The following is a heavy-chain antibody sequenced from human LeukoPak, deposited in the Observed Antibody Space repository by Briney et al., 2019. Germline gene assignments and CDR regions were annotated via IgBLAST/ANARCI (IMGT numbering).Heavy chain of an antibody. CDR3: ARDSAPGDTYGLLGIDS. CDR2: ISPNSGGT. V-gene: IGHV1-2*02. CDR1: GYTFTGYY. Sequence: ASVKVSCKASGYTFTGYYMHWVRQAPGQGLEWMGWISPNSGGTNYAQKFQGRVTMTRDTSISTAYMELSRLRSDDTAVYYCARDSAPGDTYGLLGIDSWGQGTLVTVSS. D-gene: IGHD5-18*01. J-gene: IGHJ4*02.